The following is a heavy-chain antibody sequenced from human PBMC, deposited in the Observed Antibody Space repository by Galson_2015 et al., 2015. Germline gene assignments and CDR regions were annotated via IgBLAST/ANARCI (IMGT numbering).Heavy chain of an antibody. CDR1: GYSISSGYY. CDR2: LYHSGST. J-gene: IGHJ4*02. Sequence: ETLSLTCAVSGYSISSGYYWGWIRQPPGKGLEWIGSLYHSGSTYYNPSLKSRVTISVDMSKNQFSLRLSSVTAADTAVYYCARLLLKADYWVQGTLVTVSS. CDR3: ARLLLKADY. V-gene: IGHV4-38-2*01.